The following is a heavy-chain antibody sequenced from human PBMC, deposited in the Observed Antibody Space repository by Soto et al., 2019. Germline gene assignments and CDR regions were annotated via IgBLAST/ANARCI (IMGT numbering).Heavy chain of an antibody. CDR2: IKSKTDGGTT. D-gene: IGHD3-16*02. CDR1: GFTFSNAW. V-gene: IGHV3-15*01. Sequence: GGSLRLSCAASGFTFSNAWMSWVRQAPGKGLEWVGRIKSKTDGGTTDYAAPVKGRFTISRDDSKNTLYLQMNSLKTEDTAVYYCTAELSLSDYYYYYMDVWGKGTTVTVS. CDR3: TAELSLSDYYYYYMDV. J-gene: IGHJ6*03.